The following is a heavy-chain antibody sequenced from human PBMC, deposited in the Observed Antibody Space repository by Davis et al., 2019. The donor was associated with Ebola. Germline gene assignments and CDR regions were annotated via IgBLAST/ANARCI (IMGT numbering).Heavy chain of an antibody. Sequence: AASVKVSCKASGGTFSSYAISWVRQAPGQGLEWMGRIIPILGIANYAQKFQGRVTITADKSTSTAYMELSSLRSEDTAVYYCASGGYSYGQVEFDYWGQGTLVTVSS. CDR3: ASGGYSYGQVEFDY. D-gene: IGHD5-18*01. CDR2: IIPILGIA. J-gene: IGHJ4*02. V-gene: IGHV1-69*04. CDR1: GGTFSSYA.